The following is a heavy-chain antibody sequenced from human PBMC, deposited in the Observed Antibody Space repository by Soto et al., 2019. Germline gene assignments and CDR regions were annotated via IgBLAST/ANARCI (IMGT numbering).Heavy chain of an antibody. CDR3: AKFFVETGGSSGWPWSFQY. CDR1: GFTFSSYA. Sequence: EVQLLESGGGLVQPARSLRLSCAASGFTFSSYAMSWVRQAPGKGQEWVSAISGSGGTTYYADSVKGRFTISRDNSMNTLFLQINSLRAEHTAVYYCAKFFVETGGSSGWPWSFQYWGQGTLVTVSS. V-gene: IGHV3-23*01. CDR2: ISGSGGTT. D-gene: IGHD6-25*01. J-gene: IGHJ4*02.